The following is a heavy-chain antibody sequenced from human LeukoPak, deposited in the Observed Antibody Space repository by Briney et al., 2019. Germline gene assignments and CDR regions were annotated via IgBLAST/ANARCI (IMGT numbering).Heavy chain of an antibody. D-gene: IGHD3-16*02. CDR2: IYYSGST. J-gene: IGHJ4*02. CDR1: GGSISSGGYY. Sequence: PSETLSLTCTVSGGSISSGGYYWSWIRQHPGKGLEWIGYIYYSGSTYYNPSLKSRVTISVDTSKNQFSLKLSSVTAADTAVYYCARTASIMIWGSYRYYFDYWGQGTLVTVSS. V-gene: IGHV4-31*03. CDR3: ARTASIMIWGSYRYYFDY.